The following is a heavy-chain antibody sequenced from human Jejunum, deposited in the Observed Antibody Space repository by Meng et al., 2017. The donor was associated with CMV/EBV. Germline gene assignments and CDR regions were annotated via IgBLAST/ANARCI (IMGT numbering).Heavy chain of an antibody. D-gene: IGHD5-24*01. V-gene: IGHV3-74*01. CDR1: GFTFSNYW. CDR3: LRETITVGAYYFDF. Sequence: SGFTFSNYWMNWVRQVTGKGLVGESRIDEDGSRTNYADCVKGRFIILRDNAQNTLFLQMNSLRAEDTDVYYCLRETITVGAYYFDFWGQGALVTVSS. CDR2: IDEDGSRT. J-gene: IGHJ4*02.